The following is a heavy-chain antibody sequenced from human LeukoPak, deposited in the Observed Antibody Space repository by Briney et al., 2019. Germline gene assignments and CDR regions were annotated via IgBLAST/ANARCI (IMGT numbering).Heavy chain of an antibody. Sequence: ASVKVSCKASGYTFTSYYMHWVRQAPGQGLEWMGIINPSGGSTSYAQKFQGRVTMTRDMSTSTVYMELSSLRSEDTAVYYCARAGYSSGWYDPAYRYWGQGPWSPSPQ. D-gene: IGHD6-19*01. CDR3: ARAGYSSGWYDPAYRY. CDR1: GYTFTSYY. CDR2: INPSGGST. V-gene: IGHV1-46*01. J-gene: IGHJ4*02.